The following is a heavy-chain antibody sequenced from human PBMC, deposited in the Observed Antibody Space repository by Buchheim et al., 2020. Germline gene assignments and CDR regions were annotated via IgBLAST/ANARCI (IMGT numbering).Heavy chain of an antibody. V-gene: IGHV3-48*01. D-gene: IGHD5-18*01. CDR2: ISSSSSTI. CDR3: ARVYQKIGGYSYASPDYYYYMDV. Sequence: EVQLVESGGGLVQPGGSLRLSCAASGFTFSSYSMNWVRQAPGKGLEWVSYISSSSSTIYYADSVKGRFTISRDNAKNSLYLQMNSLRAEDTALYYCARVYQKIGGYSYASPDYYYYMDVWGKGTT. CDR1: GFTFSSYS. J-gene: IGHJ6*03.